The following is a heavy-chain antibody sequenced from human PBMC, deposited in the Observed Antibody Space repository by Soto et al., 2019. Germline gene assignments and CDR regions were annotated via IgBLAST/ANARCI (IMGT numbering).Heavy chain of an antibody. J-gene: IGHJ4*02. CDR2: ISDDGSSK. V-gene: IGHV3-30*18. Sequence: QVLLVESGGGVVQPGRSLRISCAVAGCTFSSFGMHWVRQAPGKGLEWVAVISDDGSSKHYADSLKGRFTISRDNSNNPLYLQMDSLGPEDTAVYYCAKDRWGDFGDLNLPGYWGQGTLVTVSS. D-gene: IGHD4-17*01. CDR1: GCTFSSFG. CDR3: AKDRWGDFGDLNLPGY.